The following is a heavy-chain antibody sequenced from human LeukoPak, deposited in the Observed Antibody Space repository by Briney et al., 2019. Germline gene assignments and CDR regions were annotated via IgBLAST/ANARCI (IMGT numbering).Heavy chain of an antibody. Sequence: SETLSLTCTVSGSISSYYWSWIRQPPGKGLEWIGYIYTSGSTNYNPSLKSRVTISVDTSKNQFSLDLSSVTAADTAVYYCARQKCTSTSCLTKNAFDIWGQGTMVTVPS. CDR2: IYTSGST. V-gene: IGHV4-4*09. CDR1: GSISSYY. CDR3: ARQKCTSTSCLTKNAFDI. J-gene: IGHJ3*02. D-gene: IGHD2-2*01.